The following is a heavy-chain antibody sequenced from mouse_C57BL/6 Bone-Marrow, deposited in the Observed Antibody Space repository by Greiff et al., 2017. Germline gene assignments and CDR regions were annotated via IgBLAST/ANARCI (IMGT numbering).Heavy chain of an antibody. CDR3: TRGIYYVRWGGFAY. CDR1: GYTFTSYW. D-gene: IGHD2-1*01. V-gene: IGHV1-5*01. Sequence: EVKLQESGTVLARPGASVKMSCKTSGYTFTSYWMHWVKQRPGQGLEWIGAIYPGNSDTSYNQKFKGKAKLAAVTSASTAYMELSSLTNEDSAVYDGTRGIYYVRWGGFAYWGQGTLVTVSA. CDR2: IYPGNSDT. J-gene: IGHJ3*01.